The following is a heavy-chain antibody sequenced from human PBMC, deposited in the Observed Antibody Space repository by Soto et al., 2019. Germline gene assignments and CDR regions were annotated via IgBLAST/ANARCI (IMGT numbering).Heavy chain of an antibody. CDR2: VSSDGSEK. D-gene: IGHD5-12*01. V-gene: IGHV3-30*18. Sequence: QVQLVESGGGVVHTGRTLRLSCAASDYTFRSYAMHWVRQAPGKGLEWVAAVSSDGSEKSYADPVQGRFTISRDNPENTIYLQMSSPRPEVTATYFCAKVNLYSGPLMGTYGMGVWGQGTTVTVSS. CDR1: DYTFRSYA. J-gene: IGHJ6*02. CDR3: AKVNLYSGPLMGTYGMGV.